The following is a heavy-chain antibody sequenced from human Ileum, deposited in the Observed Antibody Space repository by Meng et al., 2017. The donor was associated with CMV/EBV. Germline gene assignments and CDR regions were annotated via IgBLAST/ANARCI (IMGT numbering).Heavy chain of an antibody. CDR2: IYYGGNA. D-gene: IGHD3-22*01. Sequence: SGVSISINTYYWGWIRKPHGKGLEWIGSIYYGGNAYYNPSLKNRVTISVDTSKNQFSLSLNSVTAADTAVYYCARAPLLPFSYFDYWGQGTLVTVSS. J-gene: IGHJ4*02. CDR3: ARAPLLPFSYFDY. V-gene: IGHV4-39*07. CDR1: GVSISINTYY.